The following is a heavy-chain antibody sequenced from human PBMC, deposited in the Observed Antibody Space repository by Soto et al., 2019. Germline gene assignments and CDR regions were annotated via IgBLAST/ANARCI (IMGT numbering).Heavy chain of an antibody. Sequence: EEQLVESGGGLVQPGGSLRLSCAASGLTFSSYWMHWVRQAPGKGLVWVSRINPGGSITAYADSVKGRFTISSDNAKNTLYLQMNSLRGDDTAVYYCARVPTGKYGVWNYWGQGTLVTVSS. D-gene: IGHD2-8*01. CDR1: GLTFSSYW. V-gene: IGHV3-74*01. J-gene: IGHJ4*02. CDR2: INPGGSIT. CDR3: ARVPTGKYGVWNY.